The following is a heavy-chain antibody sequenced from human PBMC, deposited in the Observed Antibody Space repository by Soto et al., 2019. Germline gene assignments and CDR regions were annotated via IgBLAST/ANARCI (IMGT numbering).Heavy chain of an antibody. V-gene: IGHV4-61*08. CDR3: ASTGYYDNWFDP. CDR1: GGSISSGGYS. Sequence: SETLSLTCAVSGGSISSGGYSWSWIRQPPGKGLEWIGYIYYSGSTNYNPSLKSRVTISVDTSKNQFSLKLSSVTAADTAVYYCASTGYYDNWFDPWGQGTLVTVPS. J-gene: IGHJ5*02. D-gene: IGHD3-9*01. CDR2: IYYSGST.